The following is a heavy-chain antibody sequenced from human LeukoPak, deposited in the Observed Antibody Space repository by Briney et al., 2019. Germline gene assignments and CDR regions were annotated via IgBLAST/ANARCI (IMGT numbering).Heavy chain of an antibody. CDR3: ARDGKRLPHYYYYYYMDV. CDR2: INPNSGGT. Sequence: GASVKVSCKASGYTFTGYYMHWVRQAPGQGLEWMGWINPNSGGTNYAQKFQGRVTMTRDTSISTAYMELSRLRSDDTAVYYCARDGKRLPHYYYYYYMDVWGKGTTVTVSS. CDR1: GYTFTGYY. D-gene: IGHD6-25*01. V-gene: IGHV1-2*02. J-gene: IGHJ6*03.